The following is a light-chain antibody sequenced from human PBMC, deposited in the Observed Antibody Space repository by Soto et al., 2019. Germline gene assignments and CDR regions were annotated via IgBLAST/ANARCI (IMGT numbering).Light chain of an antibody. V-gene: IGLV2-14*01. CDR3: SSYTSSNTLV. CDR1: SSDVGGFDS. Sequence: QSVLTQPASVSGSPGQSITLSCTGTSSDVGGFDSVSWYQQHPGSAPKLMIYEVTNRPSGVSNRFSGSKSGNTASLPISGLQTDDEADYYCSSYTSSNTLVFGTGTKVTVL. J-gene: IGLJ1*01. CDR2: EVT.